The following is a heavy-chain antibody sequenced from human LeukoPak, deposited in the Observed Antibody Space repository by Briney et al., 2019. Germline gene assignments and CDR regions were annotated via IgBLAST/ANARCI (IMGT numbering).Heavy chain of an antibody. D-gene: IGHD3-10*01. CDR2: IYTSGST. V-gene: IGHV4-4*07. J-gene: IGHJ4*02. CDR1: GGSISSYY. Sequence: SETLSLTCTVSGGSISSYYWSWIRQPAGKGREWIGRIYTSGSTNYNPSLKSRVTISVDTSKNQFSLKLSSVTAADTAVYYCARLKFSSRFGGPERMPARDYWGQGTLVTVSS. CDR3: ARLKFSSRFGGPERMPARDY.